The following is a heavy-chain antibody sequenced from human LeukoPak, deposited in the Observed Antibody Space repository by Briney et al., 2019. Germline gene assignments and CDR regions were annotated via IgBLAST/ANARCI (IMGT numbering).Heavy chain of an antibody. D-gene: IGHD2-2*01. CDR2: IKSKTDGGTT. V-gene: IGHV3-15*01. Sequence: GGSLRLSCAASGFTFSNAWMSWVRQAPGKGLEWVGRIKSKTDGGTTDYAAPVKGRFTISRDDSKNTLYLQMNSLKTEDTAVYYCTTDIVVVPAANKRGGGNYYYYMDVWGKGTTVTVSS. CDR1: GFTFSNAW. CDR3: TTDIVVVPAANKRGGGNYYYYMDV. J-gene: IGHJ6*03.